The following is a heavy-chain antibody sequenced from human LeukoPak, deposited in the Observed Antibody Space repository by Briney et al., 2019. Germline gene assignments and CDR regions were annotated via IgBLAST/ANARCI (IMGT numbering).Heavy chain of an antibody. D-gene: IGHD3-10*01. Sequence: GGSLRLSCAASGFTFSSYAMSWVRQAPGKGLEWVSSISGSGGSTYYADSVKGRFTISRDNSKNTLYLQMNSLRAEDTAVYYCAKQNGWTVRGVITPSPFDYWGQGTLVTVSS. V-gene: IGHV3-23*01. J-gene: IGHJ4*02. CDR2: ISGSGGST. CDR3: AKQNGWTVRGVITPSPFDY. CDR1: GFTFSSYA.